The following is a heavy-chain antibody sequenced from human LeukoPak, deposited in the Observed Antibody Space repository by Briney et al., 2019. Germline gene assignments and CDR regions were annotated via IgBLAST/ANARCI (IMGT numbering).Heavy chain of an antibody. CDR2: INHSGST. CDR3: ARIEGILWFGELFGAFDI. J-gene: IGHJ3*02. CDR1: GGSFSGYY. D-gene: IGHD3-10*01. Sequence: SETLSLTCAVYGGSFSGYYWSWIRQPPGKGLEWIGEINHSGSTNYNPSLKSRVTISVDTSKNQFSLKLSSVTAADTAVYYCARIEGILWFGELFGAFDIWGQGTMVTVSS. V-gene: IGHV4-34*01.